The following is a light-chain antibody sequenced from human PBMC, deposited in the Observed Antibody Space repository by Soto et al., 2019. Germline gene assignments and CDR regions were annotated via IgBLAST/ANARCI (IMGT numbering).Light chain of an antibody. J-gene: IGKJ4*01. CDR2: ATS. CDR1: QSVGNN. CDR3: QQYGDWPLT. Sequence: EIVVTQSPATLSVSPGERATLSCRASQSVGNNFAWYQQKPGQAPRLLIFATSTRATGVPARFSGSGSGTELTLTISSLQSEDFALYYCQQYGDWPLTFGGGAKVEIE. V-gene: IGKV3-15*01.